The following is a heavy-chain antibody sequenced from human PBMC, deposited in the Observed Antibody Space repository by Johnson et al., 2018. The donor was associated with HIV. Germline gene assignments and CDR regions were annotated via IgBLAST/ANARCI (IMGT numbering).Heavy chain of an antibody. Sequence: QEQLVESGGGVVQPGRSLRLSCAASGFTFSSYGMHWVRQAPGKGLEWVAVIWYDGSNKYYADSVKGRFTISRDNSKNTLYLQVNSLRPEDTAIYYCARDRMTYYDFCSGSGGAFDIWGQGTMVTGSS. CDR3: ARDRMTYYDFCSGSGGAFDI. J-gene: IGHJ3*02. CDR2: IWYDGSNK. V-gene: IGHV3-33*01. D-gene: IGHD3-3*01. CDR1: GFTFSSYG.